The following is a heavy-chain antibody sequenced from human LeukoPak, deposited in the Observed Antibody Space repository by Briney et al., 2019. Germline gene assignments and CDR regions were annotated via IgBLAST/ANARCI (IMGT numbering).Heavy chain of an antibody. CDR2: MNPNSGNT. Sequence: GASVKVSCKASRYTFTGYYMHWVRQATGQGLEWMGWMNPNSGNTGYAQKFQGRVTMTRNTSISTAYMELSSLRSEDTAVYYCARVRHYYDSSGYYIKYYYYYMDVWGKGTTVTISS. V-gene: IGHV1-8*02. J-gene: IGHJ6*03. CDR3: ARVRHYYDSSGYYIKYYYYYMDV. D-gene: IGHD3-22*01. CDR1: RYTFTGYY.